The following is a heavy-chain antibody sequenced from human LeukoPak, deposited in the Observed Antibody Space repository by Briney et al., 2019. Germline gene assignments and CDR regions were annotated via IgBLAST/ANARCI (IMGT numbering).Heavy chain of an antibody. CDR3: ARDIAVAGTSYFDY. Sequence: ETSETLSLTCTVSGGSISSYYWSWIRQPAGKGLEWIGRIYTSGSTNYNPSLKSRVTMSVDTSKNQFSLKLSSVTAADTAVYYCARDIAVAGTSYFDYWGQGTLVTVSS. D-gene: IGHD6-19*01. V-gene: IGHV4-4*07. CDR1: GGSISSYY. CDR2: IYTSGST. J-gene: IGHJ4*02.